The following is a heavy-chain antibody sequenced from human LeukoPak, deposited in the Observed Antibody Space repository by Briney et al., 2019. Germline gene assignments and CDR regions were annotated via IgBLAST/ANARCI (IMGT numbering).Heavy chain of an antibody. V-gene: IGHV3-11*01. CDR3: ARVRYYGSGSGPN. CDR2: ISSSGSTI. J-gene: IGHJ4*02. Sequence: GGSLRLSCAASGFTFSDYYMSWIREAPGKGLEWVSYISSSGSTIYYADSVKGRFTISGDNAKNSLYLQMNSLRAEDTAVYYCARVRYYGSGSGPNWGQGTLVTVSS. D-gene: IGHD3-10*01. CDR1: GFTFSDYY.